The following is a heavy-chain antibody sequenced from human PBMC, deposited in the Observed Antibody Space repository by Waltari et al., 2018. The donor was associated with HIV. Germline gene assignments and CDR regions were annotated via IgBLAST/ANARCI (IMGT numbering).Heavy chain of an antibody. CDR1: GGSISSSSYY. CDR2: IYYSGRT. Sequence: QLQLQESGPGLVKPSETLSLTCTVSGGSISSSSYYWGWIRQPPGKGREWIGSIYYSGRTDHNPYLKRLVTISVDTSTIQSSLKLSSVTAADTAVYYCATRSKQLATAWFDPWGQGTLVTVSS. V-gene: IGHV4-39*01. J-gene: IGHJ5*02. CDR3: ATRSKQLATAWFDP. D-gene: IGHD6-6*01.